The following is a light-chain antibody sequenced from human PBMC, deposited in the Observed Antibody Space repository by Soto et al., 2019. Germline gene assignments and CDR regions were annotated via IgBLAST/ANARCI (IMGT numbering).Light chain of an antibody. V-gene: IGKV3-15*01. J-gene: IGKJ1*01. CDR3: QQYNNWPRT. CDR1: QNINSN. CDR2: GAS. Sequence: EVVMTQSPDTVSVSPGERATLSCRASQNINSNLAWYQQKPGQAPSLLIYGASTRVTGVPARFSGGRSGTEFTPTISSLQSEDFAVYYCQQYNNWPRTFGQGTKVDIK.